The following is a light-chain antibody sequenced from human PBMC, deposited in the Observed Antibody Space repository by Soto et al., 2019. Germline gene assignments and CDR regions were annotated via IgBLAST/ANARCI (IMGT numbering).Light chain of an antibody. CDR2: DAS. V-gene: IGKV3-11*01. CDR1: QSVGKY. Sequence: ETVLTQSPATLSLSPGERATLSCRASQSVGKYLAWYQQKFGQAPRLLIYDASKRATGIPARFSGSGSETDFTRTTSSPGPEDFAFYYCQHRRTFGPGTKV. J-gene: IGKJ3*01. CDR3: QHRRT.